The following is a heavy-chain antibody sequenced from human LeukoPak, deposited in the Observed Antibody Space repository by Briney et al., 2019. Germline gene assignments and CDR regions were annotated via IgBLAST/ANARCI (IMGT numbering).Heavy chain of an antibody. Sequence: ASVKVSCKASGYTFIEYYMHWVRQAPGQGLEWMGWINPNSGGTNYAQKFQGRVTMTRDTSISTAYMELSRLRSDDTAVYYCAREPADSSGYYYVSDYFDYWGQGTLVTVSS. V-gene: IGHV1-2*02. D-gene: IGHD3-22*01. J-gene: IGHJ4*02. CDR3: AREPADSSGYYYVSDYFDY. CDR2: INPNSGGT. CDR1: GYTFIEYY.